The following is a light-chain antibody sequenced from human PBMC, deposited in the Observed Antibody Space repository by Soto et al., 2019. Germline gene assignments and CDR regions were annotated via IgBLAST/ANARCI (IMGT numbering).Light chain of an antibody. V-gene: IGKV3-11*01. Sequence: EIVLTQSPATLSLSPGERATLSCRASQSVSSYLAWYQQKPGQAPRLLIYDASNRATGIPARFSGSGSGTDFTLTISSLEPEDVAVDYCQQRSNWPSTVGGGTKVEIK. CDR1: QSVSSY. CDR2: DAS. CDR3: QQRSNWPST. J-gene: IGKJ4*01.